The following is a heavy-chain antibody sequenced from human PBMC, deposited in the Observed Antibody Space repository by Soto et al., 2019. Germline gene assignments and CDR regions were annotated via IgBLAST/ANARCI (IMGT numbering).Heavy chain of an antibody. J-gene: IGHJ4*02. CDR2: ISPYNGNT. V-gene: IGHV1-18*01. Sequence: QVHLVQSGAEVKEPGASVKVSCKASGYIFTTYGISWVRQAPGQGPEWMGWISPYNGNTNYAHKLQGRVTMTTDTSTSTACMELRSLRSDDTAVYYCVRVAPQSSHFDYWGQGTQVTVSS. CDR3: VRVAPQSSHFDY. CDR1: GYIFTTYG. D-gene: IGHD3-16*02.